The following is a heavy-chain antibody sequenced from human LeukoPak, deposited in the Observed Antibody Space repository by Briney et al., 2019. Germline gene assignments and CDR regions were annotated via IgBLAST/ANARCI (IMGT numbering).Heavy chain of an antibody. CDR1: GFTFSSYG. D-gene: IGHD2-15*01. J-gene: IGHJ4*02. CDR3: AKKSPDSHYYFDY. Sequence: GGSLRLSCAASGFTFSSYGMNWVRQAPGKGLEWVSAISGSGGSTYYADSVKGRFTISRDNSKNTLYLQMNSLRAEDTAVYYCAKKSPDSHYYFDYWGQGTLATVSS. CDR2: ISGSGGST. V-gene: IGHV3-23*01.